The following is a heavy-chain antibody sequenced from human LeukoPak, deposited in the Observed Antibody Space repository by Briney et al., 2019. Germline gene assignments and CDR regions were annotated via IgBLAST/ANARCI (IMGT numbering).Heavy chain of an antibody. Sequence: GGSLRLSCAASGFTFSSYWMHWVRQAPGKGLVWVSRINSDGSTTNYADSVKGRFTISRDNAKNSLYLQMNSLRAEDTAVYYCARGGRRSSWFDYWGQGTLVIVSS. CDR2: INSDGSTT. CDR1: GFTFSSYW. CDR3: ARGGRRSSWFDY. D-gene: IGHD6-13*01. J-gene: IGHJ4*02. V-gene: IGHV3-74*01.